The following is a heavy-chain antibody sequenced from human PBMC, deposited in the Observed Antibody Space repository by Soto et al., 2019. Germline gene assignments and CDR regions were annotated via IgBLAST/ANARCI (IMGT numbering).Heavy chain of an antibody. J-gene: IGHJ4*02. CDR2: IKSKTDGGTI. CDR3: TTRGSLGY. CDR1: GFSFSNAW. V-gene: IGHV3-15*07. Sequence: EVQLVESGGGLVKPGESLRLSCAASGFSFSNAWINWVRQAPGKGLEWVGRIKSKTDGGTIDYAAPVKGRFIISRDDPSNTLYLQMNSLKTEDTAVYYCTTRGSLGYWGQGTLVTVSS. D-gene: IGHD2-15*01.